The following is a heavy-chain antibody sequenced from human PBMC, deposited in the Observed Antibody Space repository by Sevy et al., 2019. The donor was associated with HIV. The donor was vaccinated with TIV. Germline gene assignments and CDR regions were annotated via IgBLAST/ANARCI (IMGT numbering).Heavy chain of an antibody. Sequence: SETLSLTCAVSGGSISSGAYSWNWIRQPPGKGLEWIGYIHHTGSTYYNPSLKSRITISVDRSKNQFSLRLSSVTAADTAVYYCARDQGTVTMSGAFDIWGQGTMVTVSS. CDR1: GGSISSGAYS. J-gene: IGHJ3*02. CDR2: IHHTGST. V-gene: IGHV4-30-2*01. CDR3: ARDQGTVTMSGAFDI. D-gene: IGHD4-17*01.